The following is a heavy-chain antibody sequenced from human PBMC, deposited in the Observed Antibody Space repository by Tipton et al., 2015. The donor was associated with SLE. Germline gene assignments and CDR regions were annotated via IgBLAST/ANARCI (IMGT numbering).Heavy chain of an antibody. Sequence: TLSLTCTVSGGSISSYCWSWIRQPPGKGLEWIAYIHSSGRTNYNPSLKSRLTISLDTSKNQFSLNLSSVTAADTAVFYCARSPNKDCTGGVCFHGLDVWGQGTTVTVSS. D-gene: IGHD2-8*02. J-gene: IGHJ6*02. CDR2: IHSSGRT. CDR3: ARSPNKDCTGGVCFHGLDV. CDR1: GGSISSYC. V-gene: IGHV4-59*01.